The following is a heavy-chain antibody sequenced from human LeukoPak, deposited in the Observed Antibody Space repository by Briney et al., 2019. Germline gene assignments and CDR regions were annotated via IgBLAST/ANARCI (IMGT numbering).Heavy chain of an antibody. CDR2: IKSKTDGGTT. V-gene: IGHV3-15*01. CDR1: GFTFSNAW. Sequence: PGGSLRLSCAASGFTFSNAWMNWGRQAPGKGLEWVGRIKSKTDGGTTDYAAPVKGRFTISRDDSTNTLDLQMNSLKTEDTALYYCTRIIKSGSFDYWGQGTLVTVSS. D-gene: IGHD1-26*01. J-gene: IGHJ4*02. CDR3: TRIIKSGSFDY.